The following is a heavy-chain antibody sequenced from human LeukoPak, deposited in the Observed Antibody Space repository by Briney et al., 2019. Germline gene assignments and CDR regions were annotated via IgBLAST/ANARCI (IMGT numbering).Heavy chain of an antibody. CDR1: GGSISSYY. J-gene: IGHJ3*02. Sequence: RASETLSLTCTVSGGSISSYYWSWIRQPPGKGLEWIGYIYYSGGTNYNPSLKSRVTISVDTSKNQFSLKLSSVTAADTAVYYCACLTTADAFDIWGQGTMVTVSS. CDR2: IYYSGGT. V-gene: IGHV4-59*01. CDR3: ACLTTADAFDI. D-gene: IGHD3-22*01.